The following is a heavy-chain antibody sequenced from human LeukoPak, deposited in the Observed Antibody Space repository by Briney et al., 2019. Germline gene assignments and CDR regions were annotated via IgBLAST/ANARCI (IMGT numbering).Heavy chain of an antibody. CDR1: GYTFTSYG. V-gene: IGHV1-69*13. CDR2: IIPISGTA. D-gene: IGHD3-3*01. CDR3: ARPQDYDFWSGYDAFDI. Sequence: GASVKVSCKASGYTFTSYGISWVRQAPGQGLEWMGGIIPISGTADYAQKFQGRVTITADESTSTAYMELSSLRSEDTAVYYCARPQDYDFWSGYDAFDIWGQGTVVTVSS. J-gene: IGHJ3*02.